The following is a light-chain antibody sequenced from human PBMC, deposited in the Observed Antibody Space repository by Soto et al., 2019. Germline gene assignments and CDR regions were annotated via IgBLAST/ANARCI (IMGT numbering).Light chain of an antibody. Sequence: QSVLTQPPSVSGAPGQRVTISCTRSSSNIGAGYDVHWYQQLPGTAPKLLIYGNSNRPSGVPDRFSGSKSGTSASLAITGLKAEDEADYYCQSYDSSLSAYVFGTGTKVTVL. CDR1: SSNIGAGYD. J-gene: IGLJ1*01. V-gene: IGLV1-40*01. CDR3: QSYDSSLSAYV. CDR2: GNS.